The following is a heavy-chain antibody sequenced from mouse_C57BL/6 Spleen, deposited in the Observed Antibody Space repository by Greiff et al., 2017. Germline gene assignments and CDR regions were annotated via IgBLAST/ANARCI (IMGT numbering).Heavy chain of an antibody. Sequence: EVKLVESGPGLVKPSQSLSLTCSVTGYSITSGYYWNWIRQFPGNKLEWMGYISYDGSNNYNPSLKNRISITRDTSKNQFFLKLNSVTTEDTATYYCARYYYSNPFDYWGQGTTLTVSS. V-gene: IGHV3-6*01. J-gene: IGHJ2*01. CDR3: ARYYYSNPFDY. CDR1: GYSITSGYY. CDR2: ISYDGSN. D-gene: IGHD2-5*01.